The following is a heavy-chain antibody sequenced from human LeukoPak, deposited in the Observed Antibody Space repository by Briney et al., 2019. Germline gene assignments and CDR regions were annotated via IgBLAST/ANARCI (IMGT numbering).Heavy chain of an antibody. CDR2: INTKTGNP. J-gene: IGHJ4*02. CDR1: EYTFTSYS. V-gene: IGHV7-4-1*02. CDR3: AQDTSTDVFTY. Sequence: GASVKVSCKASEYTFTSYSLNWVRQAPGQGLEWMGWINTKTGNPAYAQGFTGRFVFSLDTSVSTAYLQISSLKVDDTAVYYCAQDTSTDVFTYWGQGTLVTVSS. D-gene: IGHD5-18*01.